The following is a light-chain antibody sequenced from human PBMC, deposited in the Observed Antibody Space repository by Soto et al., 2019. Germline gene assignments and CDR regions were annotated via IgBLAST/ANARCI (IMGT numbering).Light chain of an antibody. J-gene: IGKJ1*01. CDR1: QSVSSN. CDR3: QQYNNWWT. V-gene: IGKV3-15*01. CDR2: GAS. Sequence: EIAMTQSPVTLSVSPGERATLSCWAGQSVSSNLAWYQQKPGQAPRLLIYGASTRATGIPARFTGSGSGTEFTLTISSLQFDDSAVYYCQQYNNWWTFGQGTKVDIK.